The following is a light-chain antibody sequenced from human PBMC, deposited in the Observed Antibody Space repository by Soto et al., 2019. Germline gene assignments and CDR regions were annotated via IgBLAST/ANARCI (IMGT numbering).Light chain of an antibody. CDR1: SSDVGGYNY. Sequence: QSVLTQPASVSGSPGQSITISCTGTSSDVGGYNYVSWYQQHPGKAPKLLIYGVSNRPSGASNRFSGSKSGNTASLTISGLQAEDEADYYCSSYTGSTTLHYVFGTGTKVTVL. J-gene: IGLJ1*01. CDR3: SSYTGSTTLHYV. V-gene: IGLV2-14*01. CDR2: GVS.